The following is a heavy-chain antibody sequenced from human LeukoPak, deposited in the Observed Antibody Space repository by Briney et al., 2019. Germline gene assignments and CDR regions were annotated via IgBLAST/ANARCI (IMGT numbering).Heavy chain of an antibody. D-gene: IGHD6-13*01. CDR3: ARSKSWYVDY. J-gene: IGHJ4*03. CDR1: GGSFSGYY. CDR2: INHSGST. Sequence: SETLSLTCAVYGGSFSGYYWSWIRQPPGKGLEWIGEINHSGSTNYNPSLKSRVTISVDTSKNQFSLKLSSVTAADTAVYYCARSKSWYVDYWGQGTTVTVSS. V-gene: IGHV4-34*01.